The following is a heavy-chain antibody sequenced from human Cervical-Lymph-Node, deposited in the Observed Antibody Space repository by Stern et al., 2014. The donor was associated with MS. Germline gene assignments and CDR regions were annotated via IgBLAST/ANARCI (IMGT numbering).Heavy chain of an antibody. J-gene: IGHJ6*02. D-gene: IGHD3-3*01. CDR2: ISSSGSTT. CDR1: GFTFSDYY. CDR3: ARAPGDFWSGYPPYYYGMDV. V-gene: IGHV3-11*01. Sequence: VQLVESGGGLVTPGGSLRLSCAASGFTFSDYYMSWIRQAPGKGLEWVSYISSSGSTTYYADSVKGRFAISSDNAKNSLYLQMNSLRAEDTAVYYCARAPGDFWSGYPPYYYGMDVWGQGTTVTVSS.